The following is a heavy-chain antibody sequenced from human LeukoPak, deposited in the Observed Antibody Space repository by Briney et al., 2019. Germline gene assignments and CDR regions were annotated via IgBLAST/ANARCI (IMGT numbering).Heavy chain of an antibody. CDR2: ISGSGGST. Sequence: GGSLRLSCAASGFTVSSYAMSWVRQAPGKGLEWVSAISGSGGSTYYADSVKGRFTISRDNSKNTLYLQMNSLRAEDTAVYYCAQAGGSYPLYFDYWGQGTLVTVSS. J-gene: IGHJ4*02. CDR3: AQAGGSYPLYFDY. V-gene: IGHV3-23*01. D-gene: IGHD1-26*01. CDR1: GFTVSSYA.